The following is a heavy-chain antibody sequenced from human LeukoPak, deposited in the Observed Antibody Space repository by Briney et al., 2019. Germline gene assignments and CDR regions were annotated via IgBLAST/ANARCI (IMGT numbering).Heavy chain of an antibody. Sequence: ASVKVSCKASGFTFTSYDINWVRQASGQGLEWMGWMNPNNGNIGYAQKFQGRVTMTGDTSISTAYMELRGLRSEDTAVYYCVRDGEGVAISVNYWFDPWGQGTLVTVSS. V-gene: IGHV1-8*01. J-gene: IGHJ5*02. CDR3: VRDGEGVAISVNYWFDP. CDR2: MNPNNGNI. D-gene: IGHD3-10*01. CDR1: GFTFTSYD.